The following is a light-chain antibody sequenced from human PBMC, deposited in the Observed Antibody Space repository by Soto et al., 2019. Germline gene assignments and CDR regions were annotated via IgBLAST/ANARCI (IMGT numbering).Light chain of an antibody. Sequence: IQMTQSPSSLSVSVGDRVTITCRASQSISIYVNWYQQKSGRAPKLLIYTASSLQSVVPSRFSGSGSGTDFTLTISGLQPEDFATYYCQQYYTLPTFGQGTRLEIE. CDR2: TAS. V-gene: IGKV1-39*01. J-gene: IGKJ5*01. CDR3: QQYYTLPT. CDR1: QSISIY.